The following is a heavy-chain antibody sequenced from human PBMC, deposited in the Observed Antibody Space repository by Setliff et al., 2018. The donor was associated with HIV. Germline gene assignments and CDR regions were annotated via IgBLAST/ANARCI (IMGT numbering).Heavy chain of an antibody. CDR1: GFTFWSHS. Sequence: GGSLRLSCAASGFTFWSHSMLWVRQAPGKGLQWVSRIKTDGSSTSYADSVKGRFTISRDNAKNTLFLQMNSLRAEDTAVYYCARAQDNYYDSSGYSFDSWGQGSLVTVSS. CDR3: ARAQDNYYDSSGYSFDS. V-gene: IGHV3-74*01. D-gene: IGHD3-22*01. CDR2: IKTDGSST. J-gene: IGHJ4*02.